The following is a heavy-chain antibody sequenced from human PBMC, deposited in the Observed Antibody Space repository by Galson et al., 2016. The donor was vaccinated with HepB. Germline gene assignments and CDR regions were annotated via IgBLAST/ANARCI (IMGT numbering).Heavy chain of an antibody. D-gene: IGHD6-13*01. CDR3: AREAGIAAAATYDY. CDR1: GFTFSRYG. CDR2: IWSDGSNK. Sequence: SLRLSCAASGFTFSRYGMHWVRQAPGKGLEWVALIWSDGSNKYYADSVKGRFTISRDNSKNTAYLQMNSLRAEDRAVYYCAREAGIAAAATYDYWGQGPLVTVSS. V-gene: IGHV3-33*01. J-gene: IGHJ4*02.